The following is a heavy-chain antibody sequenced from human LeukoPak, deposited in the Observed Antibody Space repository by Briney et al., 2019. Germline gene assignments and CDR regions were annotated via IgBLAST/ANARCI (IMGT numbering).Heavy chain of an antibody. J-gene: IGHJ4*02. CDR2: ISYDGSNK. Sequence: GGSLRLSCAAPGFTFSSYAMHWVRQAPGKGLEWVAVISYDGSNKYYADSVKGRFTISRDNSKNTLYLQMNSLRAEDTAVYYCARDNLSGGLYTAMAGSFDYWGQGTLVTVSS. D-gene: IGHD5-18*01. V-gene: IGHV3-30-3*01. CDR3: ARDNLSGGLYTAMAGSFDY. CDR1: GFTFSSYA.